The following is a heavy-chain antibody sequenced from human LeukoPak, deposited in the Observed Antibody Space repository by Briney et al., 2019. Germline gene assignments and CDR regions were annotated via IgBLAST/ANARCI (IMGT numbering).Heavy chain of an antibody. Sequence: GGSLRLSCAASGFTFSSSWMHWVRQAPGKGLVWVSRINSDGSSTNYADSVKGRFTISRDNAKNTLYLQMNSLRAEDTAVYYCARALIGYYFDYWGQGTLVTVSS. J-gene: IGHJ4*02. CDR2: INSDGSST. CDR3: ARALIGYYFDY. CDR1: GFTFSSSW. V-gene: IGHV3-74*01. D-gene: IGHD2-8*01.